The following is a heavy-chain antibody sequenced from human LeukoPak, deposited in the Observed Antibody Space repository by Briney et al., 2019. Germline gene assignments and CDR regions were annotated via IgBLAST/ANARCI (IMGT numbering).Heavy chain of an antibody. CDR2: MNPNSGNI. CDR1: GYTFTSYD. V-gene: IGHV1-8*03. CDR3: ARVKYYGSGSYYNY. D-gene: IGHD3-10*01. J-gene: IGHJ4*02. Sequence: ASVKVSCKASGYTFTSYDINWVRQATGQGLEWMGWMNPNSGNIGYAQKFQGRVTITRNTSISTAYMELSSLRSEDTAVYYCARVKYYGSGSYYNYWGQGTLVTVSS.